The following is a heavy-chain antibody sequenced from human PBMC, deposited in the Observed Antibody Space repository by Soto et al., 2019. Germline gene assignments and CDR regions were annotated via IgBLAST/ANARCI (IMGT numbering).Heavy chain of an antibody. J-gene: IGHJ5*02. CDR3: AKDPYDSVTGYNNWFDP. CDR2: VSWNSENI. V-gene: IGHV3-9*01. D-gene: IGHD3-9*01. CDR1: GFTFSSYA. Sequence: GGSLRLSCAVSGFTFSSYAMHWLRQAPGKGLEWVAGVSWNSENIDFGDSVKGRFTISRDNAKNSLYLHMNSLRPEDTAVYYYAKDPYDSVTGYNNWFDPWGQGTLVTVSS.